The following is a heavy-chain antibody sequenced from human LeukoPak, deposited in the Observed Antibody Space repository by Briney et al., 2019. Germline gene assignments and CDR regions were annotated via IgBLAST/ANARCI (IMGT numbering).Heavy chain of an antibody. J-gene: IGHJ4*02. CDR3: AKDDSHDPKSGDYDG. CDR2: ISGGGGTT. V-gene: IGHV3-23*01. Sequence: PGGSLRLSCAASGFTFSSYAMSWVRQAPGKGLEWVSGISGGGGTTYYADSVKGRFTISRDNFKNTLDLQMNSLRAEDTALYYCAKDDSHDPKSGDYDGWGQGTLVTVSS. D-gene: IGHD4-17*01. CDR1: GFTFSSYA.